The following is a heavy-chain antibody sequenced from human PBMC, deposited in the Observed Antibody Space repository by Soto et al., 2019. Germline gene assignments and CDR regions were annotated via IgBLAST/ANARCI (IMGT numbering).Heavy chain of an antibody. D-gene: IGHD3-10*01. CDR1: GFTVSISY. CDR3: ARDSDLMVRGVIIPLLGY. J-gene: IGHJ4*02. Sequence: GGSLRLSCAASGFTVSISYMTWVRQVPGKGLEWVSIIYSDGHTYYTDSVKGRFTISRDNSKNSLYLQMNSLRAEDTALYYCARDSDLMVRGVIIPLLGYWGQGTLVTVSS. CDR2: IYSDGHT. V-gene: IGHV3-66*01.